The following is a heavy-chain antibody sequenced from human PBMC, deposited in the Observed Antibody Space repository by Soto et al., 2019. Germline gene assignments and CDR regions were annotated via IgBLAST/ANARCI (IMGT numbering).Heavy chain of an antibody. J-gene: IGHJ4*02. Sequence: QVQLQESGPGLVKPSQTLSLTCTVSGGSISSGGYYWSWIRQHPGKGLEWIGYIYYSGSTYYNPSLTSLVTISVDTSKNQFSLKLSSVTAADTAVYYCARDSSYPTRFDYWGQGTLVTVSS. D-gene: IGHD6-6*01. V-gene: IGHV4-31*01. CDR1: GGSISSGGYY. CDR3: ARDSSYPTRFDY. CDR2: IYYSGST.